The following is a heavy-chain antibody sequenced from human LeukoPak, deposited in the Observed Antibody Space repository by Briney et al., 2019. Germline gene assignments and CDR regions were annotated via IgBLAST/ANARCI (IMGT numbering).Heavy chain of an antibody. V-gene: IGHV3-30-3*02. J-gene: IGHJ4*02. Sequence: GGSLRLSCAASGFTFSSYAMHWVRQAPGKGLEWVAVISYDGSNKYYADSVKGRFTISRDNSKNTLYLQMNSLRAEDTAVYYCAKDSYSSSAVTFDYWGQGTLVTVSS. CDR3: AKDSYSSSAVTFDY. D-gene: IGHD6-6*01. CDR1: GFTFSSYA. CDR2: ISYDGSNK.